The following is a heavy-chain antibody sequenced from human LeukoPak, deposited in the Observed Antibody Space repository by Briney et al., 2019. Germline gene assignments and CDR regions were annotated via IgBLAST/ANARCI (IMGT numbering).Heavy chain of an antibody. D-gene: IGHD3-3*01. V-gene: IGHV3-74*01. CDR1: GFTFSIYW. Sequence: GGSLRLSCAASGFTFSIYWMRWVHQAPGKGLVWVSRINSDGSSTSYADSVKGRFTISRDNAKNTLYLQMNSLRAEDTAVYYCARDEDWSGYYGAFDIWGQGTMVTVSS. CDR2: INSDGSST. J-gene: IGHJ3*02. CDR3: ARDEDWSGYYGAFDI.